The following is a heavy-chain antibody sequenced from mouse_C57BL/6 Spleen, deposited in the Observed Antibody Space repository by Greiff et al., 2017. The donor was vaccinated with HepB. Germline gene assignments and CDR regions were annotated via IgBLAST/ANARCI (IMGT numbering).Heavy chain of an antibody. D-gene: IGHD1-1*01. CDR2: ISYDGSN. V-gene: IGHV3-6*01. Sequence: EVKLVESGPGLVKPSQSLSLTCSVTGYSITSGYYWNWIRQFPGNKLEWMGYISYDGSNNYNPSLKNRISITRDTSKNQFFLKLNSVTTEDTATYYCASYYGSSFFYAMDYWGQGTSVTVSS. J-gene: IGHJ4*01. CDR3: ASYYGSSFFYAMDY. CDR1: GYSITSGYY.